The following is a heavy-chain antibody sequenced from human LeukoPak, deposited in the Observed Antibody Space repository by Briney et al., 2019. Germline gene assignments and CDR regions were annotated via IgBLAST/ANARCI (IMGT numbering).Heavy chain of an antibody. CDR1: GGSFSGYY. J-gene: IGHJ3*02. V-gene: IGHV4-34*01. CDR3: ARSDGYGLVGI. CDR2: ISHSGST. Sequence: SETLSLTCAVYGGSFSGYYWSWIRQPPGKGLEWIGDISHSGSTNYNPSLKSRVTISVDTSKNQFSLNLSSVTAADTAVYYCARSDGYGLVGIWGQGTMVTVSS. D-gene: IGHD3-10*01.